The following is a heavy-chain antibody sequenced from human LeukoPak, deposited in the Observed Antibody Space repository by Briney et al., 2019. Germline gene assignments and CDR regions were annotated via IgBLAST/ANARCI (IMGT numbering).Heavy chain of an antibody. Sequence: ASETLSLTCTVSGGSISRSSHYWGWIRQPPGKGLEWIVSISYSGTTFYNLALKSRVTISVDTSKNQFSLKLSSVTAADTAVYYCARSLVDSSGWYNYFDYWGQGTLVTVSS. D-gene: IGHD6-19*01. CDR1: GGSISRSSHY. CDR3: ARSLVDSSGWYNYFDY. J-gene: IGHJ4*02. CDR2: ISYSGTT. V-gene: IGHV4-39*07.